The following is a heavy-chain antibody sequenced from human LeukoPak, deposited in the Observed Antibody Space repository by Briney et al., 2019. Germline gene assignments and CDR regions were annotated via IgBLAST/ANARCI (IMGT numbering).Heavy chain of an antibody. CDR3: AREGDGDYSYYYYGMDV. Sequence: GGSLRLSCAASGFTYSSYSMNWVRQAPGKGLEWVSSISSSSSYIYYADSAKGRFTISRDNAKNSLYLQMNSLRAEDTAVYYCAREGDGDYSYYYYGMDVWGQGTTVTVSS. CDR2: ISSSSSYI. CDR1: GFTYSSYS. J-gene: IGHJ6*02. V-gene: IGHV3-21*01. D-gene: IGHD4-17*01.